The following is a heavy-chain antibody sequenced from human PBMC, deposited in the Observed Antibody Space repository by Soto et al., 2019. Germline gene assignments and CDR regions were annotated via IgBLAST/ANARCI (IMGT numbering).Heavy chain of an antibody. CDR3: ARAGLNWFDP. CDR1: GLSVSSNY. Sequence: GSLRLSCAASGLSVSSNYMSWVRQAPGKGPEWVSVIYSGGSAYYADSVKGRFTISRDNSKNTLYLQMNSLRAEDTDVYYCARAGLNWFDPWGQGTLVTVSS. D-gene: IGHD3-10*01. CDR2: IYSGGSA. V-gene: IGHV3-53*01. J-gene: IGHJ5*02.